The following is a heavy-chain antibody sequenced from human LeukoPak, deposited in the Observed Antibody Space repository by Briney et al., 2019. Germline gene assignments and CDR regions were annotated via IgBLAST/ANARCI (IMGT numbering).Heavy chain of an antibody. D-gene: IGHD6-13*01. CDR3: ARDPGVQQGYYYYGMDV. J-gene: IGHJ6*02. CDR2: IYYSGST. CDR1: GGSISSGDYY. V-gene: IGHV4-30-4*02. Sequence: SETLSLTCTVSGGSISSGDYYWSWLRQPPGKGLEWIGYIYYSGSTYYNPSLKSRVTISVDTSKNQFSLKLSSVTAADTAVYYCARDPGVQQGYYYYGMDVWGQGTTVTVSS.